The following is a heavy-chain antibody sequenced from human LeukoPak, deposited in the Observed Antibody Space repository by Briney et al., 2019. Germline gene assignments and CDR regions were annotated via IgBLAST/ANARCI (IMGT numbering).Heavy chain of an antibody. CDR2: SRRKANSYTT. CDR3: ARVAVAGGGYFDY. V-gene: IGHV3-72*01. Sequence: GGSLRLSCAASEFSFSDYHMDWVRQAPGEGLEWVGRSRRKANSYTTEYAASVKGRFSISRDDSKNSVYLQMNSLKTEDTAVYYCARVAVAGGGYFDYWGQGTLVTVSS. J-gene: IGHJ4*02. CDR1: EFSFSDYH. D-gene: IGHD6-19*01.